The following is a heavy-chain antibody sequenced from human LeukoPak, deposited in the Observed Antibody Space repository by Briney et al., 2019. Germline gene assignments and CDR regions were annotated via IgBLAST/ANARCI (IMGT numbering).Heavy chain of an antibody. D-gene: IGHD5-18*01. J-gene: IGHJ4*02. CDR1: GGTFSSYA. CDR2: IIPIFGTA. Sequence: GASVEVSCKASGGTFSSYAISWVRQAPGQGLEWMGGIIPIFGTANYAQKFQGRVTITADESTSTAYMELSSLRSEDTAVYYCARAGWSTAMVPYGALDYWGQGTLVTVSS. V-gene: IGHV1-69*13. CDR3: ARAGWSTAMVPYGALDY.